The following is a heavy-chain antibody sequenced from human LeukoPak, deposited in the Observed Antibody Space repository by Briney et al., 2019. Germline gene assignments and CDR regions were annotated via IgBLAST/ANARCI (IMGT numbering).Heavy chain of an antibody. D-gene: IGHD6-19*01. CDR2: IGGDGEKT. Sequence: GGSLRLSCAASGFTFSSYAMSWVRQGPGKGLEWVSSIGGDGEKTYYADSVKGRFTVSRDNPKNTLYLQMNSLRVEDTAVYSCARPLAGDYWGQGTLVTVSS. CDR1: GFTFSSYA. V-gene: IGHV3-23*01. CDR3: ARPLAGDY. J-gene: IGHJ4*02.